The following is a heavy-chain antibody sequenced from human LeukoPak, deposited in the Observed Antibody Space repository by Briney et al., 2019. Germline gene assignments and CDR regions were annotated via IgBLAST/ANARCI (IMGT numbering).Heavy chain of an antibody. V-gene: IGHV4-34*01. J-gene: IGHJ4*02. Sequence: SETLSLTCAVYGGSCSGYYWSWIRQPPGKGLGWIGEINHSGSTNYNPSLKSRVTISVDTSKNQFSLKLSSVSAADTAVYYCASLRVTAFDYWGQGTLVTVSS. CDR2: INHSGST. CDR1: GGSCSGYY. D-gene: IGHD3-16*01. CDR3: ASLRVTAFDY.